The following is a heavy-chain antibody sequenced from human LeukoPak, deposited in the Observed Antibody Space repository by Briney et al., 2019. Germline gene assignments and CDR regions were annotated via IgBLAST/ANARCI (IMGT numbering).Heavy chain of an antibody. D-gene: IGHD1-26*01. CDR1: GFTFSSYG. J-gene: IGHJ6*03. V-gene: IGHV3-30*03. Sequence: GGSLTLSCAASGFTFSSYGMHWVRQAPGKGLEWVAVISYDGSNKYYADSVKGRFTISRDDSKNTLYLQMNSLRAEDTAVYYCARDEYSGSYSGYYYYMDVWGKGTTVTVSS. CDR2: ISYDGSNK. CDR3: ARDEYSGSYSGYYYYMDV.